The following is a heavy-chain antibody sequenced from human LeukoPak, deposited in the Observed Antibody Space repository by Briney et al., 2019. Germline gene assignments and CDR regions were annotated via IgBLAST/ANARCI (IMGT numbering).Heavy chain of an antibody. V-gene: IGHV3-7*01. CDR3: LRDRGYSTYDC. CDR2: INQDGSEK. J-gene: IGHJ4*02. D-gene: IGHD6-13*01. Sequence: PGGSLRLSCVASGFTFTSYGMRWCRQAPGKGLEGVASINQDGSEKWYVDSVKGRFTISIDNAKNSVYLQMNILRAEDTAVYYCLRDRGYSTYDCWGQGTLVTVSS. CDR1: GFTFTSYG.